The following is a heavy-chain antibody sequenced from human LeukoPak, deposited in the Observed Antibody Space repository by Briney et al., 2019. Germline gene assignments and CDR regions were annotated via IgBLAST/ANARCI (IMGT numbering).Heavy chain of an antibody. V-gene: IGHV4-30-4*01. Sequence: SETLSLTCAVYGGSFSGYYWSWIRQPPGKGLEWIGYIYYSGNTYYNPSLKSRVTISVDTSKNQFSLKLSSVTAADTAVYYCARAPNYGSGRPYPDYWGQGTLVTVSS. CDR3: ARAPNYGSGRPYPDY. J-gene: IGHJ4*02. CDR2: IYYSGNT. CDR1: GGSFSGYY. D-gene: IGHD3-10*01.